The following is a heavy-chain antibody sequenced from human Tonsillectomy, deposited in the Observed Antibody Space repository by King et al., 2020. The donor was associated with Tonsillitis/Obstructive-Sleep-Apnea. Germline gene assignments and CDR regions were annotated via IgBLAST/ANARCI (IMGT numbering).Heavy chain of an antibody. CDR2: IRSKAYGGTT. CDR3: TREKVEVWSGIYYYCYMDV. D-gene: IGHD3-16*01. Sequence: VQLVESGGGLVQPGRSLRLSCTASGFTFGDYAMSWVRQAPGKGLEWVGFIRSKAYGGTTEYAASVKGRFTVSRDDSESIAFLQMNSLKTDDTAVYYCTREKVEVWSGIYYYCYMDVWGKGTPVTVSS. V-gene: IGHV3-49*04. J-gene: IGHJ6*03. CDR1: GFTFGDYA.